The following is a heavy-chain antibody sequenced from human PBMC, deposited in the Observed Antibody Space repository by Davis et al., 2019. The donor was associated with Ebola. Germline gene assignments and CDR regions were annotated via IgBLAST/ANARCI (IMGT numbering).Heavy chain of an antibody. J-gene: IGHJ4*02. Sequence: AASVKVSCKASGGTFSSYAISWVRQAPGQGLEWMGRIIPIFSTANYAQKFQGRVTITADDSTNTAYMELSSLTSEDTAVYYCARDRYGDYSNFDYWGQGTLVIVSS. V-gene: IGHV1-69*13. CDR2: IIPIFSTA. CDR3: ARDRYGDYSNFDY. CDR1: GGTFSSYA. D-gene: IGHD4-17*01.